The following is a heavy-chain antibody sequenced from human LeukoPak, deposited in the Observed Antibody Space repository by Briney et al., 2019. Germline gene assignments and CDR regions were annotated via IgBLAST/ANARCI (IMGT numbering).Heavy chain of an antibody. Sequence: GESLKISCKGSGYDFSGYWVGWVRQMPGKGLESMGIIYPGDSQTRYSPSFQGQVTMSADKSISTAYLQWSSLKASDTGIYYCGRHNAPTLHQNWFDPWGQGTLVTVSS. V-gene: IGHV5-51*01. D-gene: IGHD2-8*01. J-gene: IGHJ5*02. CDR1: GYDFSGYW. CDR2: IYPGDSQT. CDR3: GRHNAPTLHQNWFDP.